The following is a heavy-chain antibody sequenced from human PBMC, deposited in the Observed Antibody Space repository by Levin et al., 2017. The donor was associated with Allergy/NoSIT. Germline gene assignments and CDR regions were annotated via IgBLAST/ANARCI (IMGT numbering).Heavy chain of an antibody. CDR1: GFTFSSYS. CDR3: ARAEDTAMVSFGY. CDR2: ISSSSSYI. Sequence: MSGGSLRLSCAASGFTFSSYSMNWVRQAPGKGLEWVSSISSSSSYIYYADSVKGRFTISRDNAKNSLYLQMNSLRAEDTAVYYCARAEDTAMVSFGYWGQGTLVTVSS. V-gene: IGHV3-21*01. D-gene: IGHD5-18*01. J-gene: IGHJ4*02.